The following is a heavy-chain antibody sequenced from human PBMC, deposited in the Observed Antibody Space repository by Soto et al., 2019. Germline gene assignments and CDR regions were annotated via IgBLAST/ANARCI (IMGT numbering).Heavy chain of an antibody. CDR1: VGSVSSGSYY. CDR3: VRDRYSSSGWFDP. V-gene: IGHV4-61*01. D-gene: IGHD3-10*01. J-gene: IGHJ5*02. CDR2: IYYSGST. Sequence: SETLSLTCTVSVGSVSSGSYYWSWIRQPPGKGLEWIGYIYYSGSTNYNPSLKSRVTISVDTSKNQFSLQLKSVTPEDTAVYYCVRDRYSSSGWFDPWGQGTPVTVSS.